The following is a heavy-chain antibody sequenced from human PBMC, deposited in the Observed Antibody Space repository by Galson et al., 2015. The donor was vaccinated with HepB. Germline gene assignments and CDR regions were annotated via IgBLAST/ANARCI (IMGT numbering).Heavy chain of an antibody. CDR3: AREGPQWLRVYWFDP. CDR2: INPSGGST. Sequence: SVKVSCKASGYTFTSYYMHWVRQAPGQGLEWMGIINPSGGSTSYAQKFQGRVTMTRDTSTSTVYMELSSLRSEDTAVYYCAREGPQWLRVYWFDPWGQGTLVTVSS. V-gene: IGHV1-46*01. J-gene: IGHJ5*02. D-gene: IGHD6-19*01. CDR1: GYTFTSYY.